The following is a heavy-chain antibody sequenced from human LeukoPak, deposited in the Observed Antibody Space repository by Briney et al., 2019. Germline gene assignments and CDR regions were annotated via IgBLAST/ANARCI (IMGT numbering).Heavy chain of an antibody. CDR2: ISSSGDTR. V-gene: IGHV3-48*03. D-gene: IGHD1-26*01. CDR1: GFTFSTFE. CDR3: AGGYGSYSPDY. J-gene: IGHJ4*02. Sequence: GGSLRLSCAASGFTFSTFEMSWVRQAPGKGLEWVSYISSSGDTRFYADSVKGRFTISRDNAKNPLVLQMNSLRVEDTALYFCAGGYGSYSPDYWGQGTRVTVS.